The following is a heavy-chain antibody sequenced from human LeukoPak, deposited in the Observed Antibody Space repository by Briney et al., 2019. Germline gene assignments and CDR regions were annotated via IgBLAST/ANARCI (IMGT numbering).Heavy chain of an antibody. V-gene: IGHV4-39*01. CDR2: IRYSGTT. J-gene: IGHJ4*02. CDR1: GGSISSTYDH. D-gene: IGHD2-21*02. Sequence: SETLSLTCTVSGGSISSTYDHWDWIRQPPGKGLEWMGSIRYSGTTYYNPSLKGRVTIFVDTSNNQFSLRLRSVTAAATAVYYCARRLHYFDYWGQGSLVTVSS. CDR3: ARRLHYFDY.